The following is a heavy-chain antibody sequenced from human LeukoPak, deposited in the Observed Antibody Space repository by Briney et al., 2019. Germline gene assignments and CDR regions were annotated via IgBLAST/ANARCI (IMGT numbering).Heavy chain of an antibody. CDR2: IYSAGST. V-gene: IGHV3-66*01. CDR3: ARDSGPFDYLLSFDY. J-gene: IGHJ4*02. D-gene: IGHD3-9*01. Sequence: GGSLRLSCAGSGFTFSSHYMSWVRQAPGKGLEWVADIYSAGSTHYSDSVKGRFTISRDNSKNTLYLQMNSLRAEDTAIYYCARDSGPFDYLLSFDYWGQGTLVTVSS. CDR1: GFTFSSHY.